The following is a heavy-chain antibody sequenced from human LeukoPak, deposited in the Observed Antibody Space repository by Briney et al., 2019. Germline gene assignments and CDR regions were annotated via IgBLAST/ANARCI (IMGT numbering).Heavy chain of an antibody. CDR3: ARGMITFGGVIGLPDY. CDR1: GGSFSGYY. D-gene: IGHD3-16*02. CDR2: INHSGST. J-gene: IGHJ4*02. V-gene: IGHV4-34*01. Sequence: PSETLSLTCAVYGGSFSGYYWSWIRQPPGKVLEWIGEINHSGSTNYNPSLKSRVTISVDTSKNQFSLKLSSVTAADTAVHYCARGMITFGGVIGLPDYWGQGTLVTVSS.